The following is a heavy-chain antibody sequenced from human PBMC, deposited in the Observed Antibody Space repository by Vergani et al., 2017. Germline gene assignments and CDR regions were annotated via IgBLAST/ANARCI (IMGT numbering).Heavy chain of an antibody. J-gene: IGHJ6*02. D-gene: IGHD2-8*01. Sequence: QVQLQQWGAGLLKPSETLSLTCAVYGGSFSGYYWSWIRQPPGKGLEWIGEINHSGSTNYNPSLKSRVTISVDTSKHQFSLKLSSVTAADTAVYYCARGPIMVYAPDNYYYYGMDVWGQGTTVTVSS. CDR3: ARGPIMVYAPDNYYYYGMDV. V-gene: IGHV4-34*01. CDR1: GGSFSGYY. CDR2: INHSGST.